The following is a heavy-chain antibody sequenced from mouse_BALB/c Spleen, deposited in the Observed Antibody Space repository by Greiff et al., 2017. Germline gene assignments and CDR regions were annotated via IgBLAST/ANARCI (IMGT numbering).Heavy chain of an antibody. Sequence: VQGVESGAELVRPGASVTLSCKASGYTFTDYEMHWVKQTPVHGLEWIGAIDPETGGTAYNQKFKGKATLTADKSSSTAYMELRSLTSEDSAVYYCTRHPAWFAYWGQGTLVTVSA. CDR2: IDPETGGT. D-gene: IGHD3-1*01. CDR1: GYTFTDYE. V-gene: IGHV1-15*01. CDR3: TRHPAWFAY. J-gene: IGHJ3*01.